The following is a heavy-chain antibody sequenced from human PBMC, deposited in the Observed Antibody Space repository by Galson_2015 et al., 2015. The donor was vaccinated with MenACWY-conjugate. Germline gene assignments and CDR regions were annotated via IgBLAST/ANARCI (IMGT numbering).Heavy chain of an antibody. Sequence: TCPVSGGSVNSGSYYWSWIWPPPGKGLEWIGYIYYSGSTNYNPSLESRVTISIDTSKNQFSLKLSSVTAADTAVYYCARGPSSWAGVYFDYWGQGTLVTVSS. D-gene: IGHD6-13*01. CDR2: IYYSGST. J-gene: IGHJ4*02. CDR3: ARGPSSWAGVYFDY. V-gene: IGHV4-61*01. CDR1: GGSVNSGSYY.